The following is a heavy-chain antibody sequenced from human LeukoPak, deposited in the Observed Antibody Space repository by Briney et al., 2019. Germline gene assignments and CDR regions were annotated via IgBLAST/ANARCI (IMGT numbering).Heavy chain of an antibody. D-gene: IGHD6-19*01. V-gene: IGHV4-38-2*02. J-gene: IGHJ6*03. CDR1: GYSISSGYY. Sequence: SETLSLTCTVSGYSISSGYYWGWIRQPPGKGLEWIGSIYHSGSTYYNPSLKSRVTISVDTSKNQFSLKLSSVTAADTAVYYCARNEYSSGWPYYYYYMDVWGKGTTVTVSS. CDR3: ARNEYSSGWPYYYYYMDV. CDR2: IYHSGST.